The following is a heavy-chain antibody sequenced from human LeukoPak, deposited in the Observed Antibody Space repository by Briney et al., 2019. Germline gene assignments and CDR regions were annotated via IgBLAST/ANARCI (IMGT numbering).Heavy chain of an antibody. J-gene: IGHJ4*02. CDR3: ARVSRGKWELLGAHDY. CDR1: GFPFSSYS. D-gene: IGHD1-26*01. Sequence: GGSLRLSCAASGFPFSSYSMNWVRQAPGKGLEWLSSISSSSNYIYYADSVKGRFTISRDNAKNSLFLQMNSLRAEDAAVYYCARVSRGKWELLGAHDYWGQGTLVTVSS. CDR2: ISSSSNYI. V-gene: IGHV3-21*01.